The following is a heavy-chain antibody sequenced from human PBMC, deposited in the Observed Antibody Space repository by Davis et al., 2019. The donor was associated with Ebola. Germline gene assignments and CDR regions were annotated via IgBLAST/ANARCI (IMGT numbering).Heavy chain of an antibody. CDR1: GFTFSSYW. CDR2: IKQDGSES. J-gene: IGHJ4*02. CDR3: AKASRIAARPLFPDY. V-gene: IGHV3-7*01. D-gene: IGHD6-6*01. Sequence: PGGSLRLSCAASGFTFSSYWMSWVRQAPGKGPEWVANIKQDGSESHYVDSVKGRFTISRDNAKNSLYLQMNSLRAEDTAVYYCAKASRIAARPLFPDYWGQGTLVTVSS.